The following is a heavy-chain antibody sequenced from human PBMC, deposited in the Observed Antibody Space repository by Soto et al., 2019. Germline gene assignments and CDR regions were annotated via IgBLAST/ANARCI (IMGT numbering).Heavy chain of an antibody. CDR2: IYYSGST. CDR1: GGSISSYY. J-gene: IGHJ4*02. V-gene: IGHV4-59*01. Sequence: PSETLSLTCTVSGGSISSYYWRWIRQPPGKGLEWTGYIYYSGSTNYNPSLKSRVTISVDTSKNQFSLKLSSVTAADTAVYYCARAGFLEWSRFDYWGQGTLVTVSS. D-gene: IGHD3-3*01. CDR3: ARAGFLEWSRFDY.